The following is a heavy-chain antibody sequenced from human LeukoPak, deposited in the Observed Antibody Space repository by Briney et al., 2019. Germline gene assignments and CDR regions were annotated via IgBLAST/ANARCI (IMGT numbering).Heavy chain of an antibody. CDR1: GYTFTSYG. Sequence: ASVKVSCKASGYTFTSYGISWVRQAPGQGLEWMGWISAYNGNTNYAQKLQGRVTMTTDTSTSTAYMELRSLRSDDTAVYYCARDPGYSSSWYVGYFDYWGQGTLVTVSS. CDR3: ARDPGYSSSWYVGYFDY. CDR2: ISAYNGNT. D-gene: IGHD6-13*01. V-gene: IGHV1-18*01. J-gene: IGHJ4*02.